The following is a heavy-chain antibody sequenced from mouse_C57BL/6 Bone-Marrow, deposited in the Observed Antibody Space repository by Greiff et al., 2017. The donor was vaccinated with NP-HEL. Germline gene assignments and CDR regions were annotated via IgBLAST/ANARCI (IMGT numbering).Heavy chain of an antibody. J-gene: IGHJ4*01. D-gene: IGHD3-1*01. V-gene: IGHV1-4*01. CDR1: GYTFTSYT. CDR3: ARGDLSGYYYAMDY. Sequence: QVQLQQSGAELARPGASVKMSCKASGYTFTSYTMHWVKQRPGQGLEWIGYINPSSGYTKYNQKFKDKATLTADKSSSTAYMQLSSLTSEDSAVYYCARGDLSGYYYAMDYWGQGTSVTVSS. CDR2: INPSSGYT.